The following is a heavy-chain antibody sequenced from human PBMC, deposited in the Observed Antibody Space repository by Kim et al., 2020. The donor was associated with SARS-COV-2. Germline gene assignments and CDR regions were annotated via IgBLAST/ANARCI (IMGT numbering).Heavy chain of an antibody. CDR3: ATYLLYSGYEGPGY. D-gene: IGHD5-12*01. V-gene: IGHV1-24*01. CDR2: FDPEDGET. Sequence: ASVKVSCKVSGYTLTELSMHWVRQAPGKGLEWMGGFDPEDGETIYAQKFQGRVTMTEDTSTDTAYMELSSRRSEDTAVYYCATYLLYSGYEGPGYWGQGTLVTVSS. CDR1: GYTLTELS. J-gene: IGHJ4*02.